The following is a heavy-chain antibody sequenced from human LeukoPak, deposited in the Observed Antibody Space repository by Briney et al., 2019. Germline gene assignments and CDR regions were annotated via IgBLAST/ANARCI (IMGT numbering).Heavy chain of an antibody. J-gene: IGHJ4*02. Sequence: ASVEVSCKASGYTFTGYYMHWVRQAPGQGLEWMGWINPNSGSTNYAQKFQGRVTMTRDTSISTAYMELSRLRSDDTAVYYCARGSYDFWSGYYSPLDYWGQGTLVTVSS. CDR1: GYTFTGYY. V-gene: IGHV1-2*02. D-gene: IGHD3-3*01. CDR3: ARGSYDFWSGYYSPLDY. CDR2: INPNSGST.